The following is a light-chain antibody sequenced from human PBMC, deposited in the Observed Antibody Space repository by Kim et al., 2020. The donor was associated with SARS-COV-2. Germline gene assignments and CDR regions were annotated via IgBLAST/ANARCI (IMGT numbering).Light chain of an antibody. J-gene: IGLJ3*02. CDR3: ATWDDSLDVWM. CDR1: ASNIGSNT. V-gene: IGLV1-44*01. Sequence: QSVLSQSASASGTPGQRVTISCFGSASNIGSNTVNWYQQFPGTAPKLLIDSDNRRPSGVPDRVSGSKSGTSASLAISGLQSEDEADYYCATWDDSLDVWMFGGGTKLTVL. CDR2: SDN.